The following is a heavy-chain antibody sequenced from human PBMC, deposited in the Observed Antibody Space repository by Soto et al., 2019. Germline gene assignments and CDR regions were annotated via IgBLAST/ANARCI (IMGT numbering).Heavy chain of an antibody. CDR1: GFTFSSYE. V-gene: IGHV3-48*03. Sequence: GGSLRLSCAASGFTFSSYEMNWVRQAPGKGLEWVSYISSSGSTIYYADSVKGRFTISRDNAKNSLYLQMNSLRAEDTAVYYCARVDLLSSSWYDTDYWGQGTLVTVSS. CDR2: ISSSGSTI. J-gene: IGHJ4*02. CDR3: ARVDLLSSSWYDTDY. D-gene: IGHD6-13*01.